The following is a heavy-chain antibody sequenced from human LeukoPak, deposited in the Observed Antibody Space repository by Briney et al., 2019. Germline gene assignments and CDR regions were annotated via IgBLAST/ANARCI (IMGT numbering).Heavy chain of an antibody. CDR1: GYSFTSYH. D-gene: IGHD5-18*01. CDR3: VRDTKQWSLGDY. CDR2: IRTSGGST. J-gene: IGHJ4*02. V-gene: IGHV1-46*01. Sequence: ASVKVSCTASGYSFTSYHMHWVRQAPGQGLEWMGIIRTSGGSTNYAQKFQGTVTMTRDTSASTVYMELSSLRSEDTAVYYCVRDTKQWSLGDYWGQGALVTVSS.